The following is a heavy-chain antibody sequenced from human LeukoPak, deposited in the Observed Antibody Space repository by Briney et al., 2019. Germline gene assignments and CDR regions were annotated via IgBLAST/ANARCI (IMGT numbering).Heavy chain of an antibody. Sequence: PSETLSLTCAVYGGSFSGYYWSWIRQPPGKGLEWIGEINHSGSTNYNPSLKSRVTISVDTSKNQFSLKLSSVTAADTAVYYCAGRYCSSTSCSSWFDPWGQGTLVTVSS. V-gene: IGHV4-34*01. CDR1: GGSFSGYY. J-gene: IGHJ5*02. CDR3: AGRYCSSTSCSSWFDP. D-gene: IGHD2-2*01. CDR2: INHSGST.